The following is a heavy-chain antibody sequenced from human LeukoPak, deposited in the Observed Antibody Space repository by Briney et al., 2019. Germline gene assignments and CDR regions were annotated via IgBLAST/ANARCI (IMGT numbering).Heavy chain of an antibody. J-gene: IGHJ4*02. V-gene: IGHV1-2*02. CDR1: GYSFTGYY. D-gene: IGHD5-12*01. CDR2: INPNSGDT. CDR3: ARAPLYSGYDSRGYFDY. Sequence: ASVKVSCKASGYSFTGYYMHWVRQAPGQGLEWMGWINPNSGDTNFAQKFQGRVTMTRDTSISTAYMELNRLRSDDTAVYYCARAPLYSGYDSRGYFDYWGQGTLVTVSS.